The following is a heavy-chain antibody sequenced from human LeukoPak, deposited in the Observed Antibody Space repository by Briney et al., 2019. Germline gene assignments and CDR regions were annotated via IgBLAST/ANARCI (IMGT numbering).Heavy chain of an antibody. Sequence: GGSLRLSCAASGFTFSNAWMSWVRQAPGKGLEWVGRIKSKTDGGTTDYAAPVKGRFTISRDDSKNTLYLQMNSLKTEDTAVYYCTTESQTSSGWPHDYWGQGTLVTVSS. D-gene: IGHD6-19*01. CDR2: IKSKTDGGTT. CDR1: GFTFSNAW. V-gene: IGHV3-15*01. CDR3: TTESQTSSGWPHDY. J-gene: IGHJ4*02.